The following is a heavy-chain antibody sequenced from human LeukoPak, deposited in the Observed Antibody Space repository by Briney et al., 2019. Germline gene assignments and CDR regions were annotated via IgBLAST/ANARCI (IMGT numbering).Heavy chain of an antibody. CDR3: ARDGGYYDILTGLRWFDP. D-gene: IGHD3-9*01. CDR1: GGSISSYY. V-gene: IGHV4-4*07. J-gene: IGHJ5*02. CDR2: IYTSGST. Sequence: SETLSLTCTVSGGSISSYYWSWIRQPAGKGLEWIGRIYTSGSTNYNPSLKSRVTMSVDTSKNQFSLKLSSVTAADTAVYYCARDGGYYDILTGLRWFDPWGQGTLVTVSS.